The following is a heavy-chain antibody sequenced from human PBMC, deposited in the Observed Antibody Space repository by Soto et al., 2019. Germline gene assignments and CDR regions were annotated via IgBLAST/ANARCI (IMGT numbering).Heavy chain of an antibody. D-gene: IGHD2-15*01. J-gene: IGHJ3*02. CDR1: GFTVSSNY. CDR2: IYTDGST. Sequence: EVQLMESGGGLVQPGGSLRLSCAASGFTVSSNYMSWVRQAPGKGLEWVSVIYTDGSTHYADSLKGKFTISRDISKNTLYLQMDSLRAEDTAVYYCARDKGSPRAFDIWGQGTMVTVSS. CDR3: ARDKGSPRAFDI. V-gene: IGHV3-66*01.